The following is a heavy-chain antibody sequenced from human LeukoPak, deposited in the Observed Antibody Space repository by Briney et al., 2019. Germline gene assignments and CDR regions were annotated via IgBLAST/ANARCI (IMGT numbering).Heavy chain of an antibody. V-gene: IGHV4-34*01. CDR2: INHSGST. Sequence: KPSETLSLTCAVYGGSFSGYYWSWIRQPPGKGLEWIGEINHSGSTHYNPSLKSRVTISVDTSKNQFSLQLTSVTAADTAVYYCARLEVLLYYYYYIDVLDRGTTVTVSS. D-gene: IGHD3-10*01. J-gene: IGHJ6*03. CDR1: GGSFSGYY. CDR3: ARLEVLLYYYYYIDV.